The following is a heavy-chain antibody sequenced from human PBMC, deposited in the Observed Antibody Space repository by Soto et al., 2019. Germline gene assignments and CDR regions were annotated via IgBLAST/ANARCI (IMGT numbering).Heavy chain of an antibody. CDR3: ARGIAQRGYSYGY. CDR1: GGSFSGYY. J-gene: IGHJ4*02. CDR2: INHSGST. Sequence: SETLSLTCAVYGGSFSGYYWSWIRQPPGKGLEWIGEINHSGSTNYNPSLKSRVTISVDTSKNQFSLKLSSVTAADTAVYHCARGIAQRGYSYGYWGQGTLVTVSS. V-gene: IGHV4-34*01. D-gene: IGHD5-18*01.